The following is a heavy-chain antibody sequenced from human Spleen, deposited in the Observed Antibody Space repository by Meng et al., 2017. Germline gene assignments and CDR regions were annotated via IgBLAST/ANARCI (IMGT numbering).Heavy chain of an antibody. J-gene: IGHJ4*02. CDR3: AKDLLSPPARDFDY. CDR1: GFTFSSYG. Sequence: GESLKISCASSGFTFSSYGMNWVRQAPVKGLEWVSYISSSGSTYYADSVKGRFTISRDNSKNTLYLQMNSLRAKDTAVYYCAKDLLSPPARDFDYWGQGTLVTVSS. D-gene: IGHD2/OR15-2a*01. V-gene: IGHV3-23*01. CDR2: ISSSGST.